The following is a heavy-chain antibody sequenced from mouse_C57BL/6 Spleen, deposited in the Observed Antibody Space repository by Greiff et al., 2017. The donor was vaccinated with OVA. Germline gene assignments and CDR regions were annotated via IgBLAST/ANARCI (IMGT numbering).Heavy chain of an antibody. V-gene: IGHV1-52*01. CDR3: ARSTMVKGNFDY. CDR2: IDTSDSET. J-gene: IGHJ2*01. Sequence: QVQLQQPGAELVRPGSSVKLSCKASGYTFTSYWMHWVKQRPIQGLEWIGNIDTSDSETHYNQKFKDKVTLTVDKSSSTAYMQLNSLTSEDSAIYYCARSTMVKGNFDYWGQGTTLTVSS. CDR1: GYTFTSYW. D-gene: IGHD2-2*01.